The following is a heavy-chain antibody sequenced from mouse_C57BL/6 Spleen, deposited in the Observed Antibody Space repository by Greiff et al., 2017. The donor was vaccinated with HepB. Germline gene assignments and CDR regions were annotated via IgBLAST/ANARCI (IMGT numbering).Heavy chain of an antibody. D-gene: IGHD3-2*02. CDR3: ARGDTLAQATESYYAMDY. V-gene: IGHV1-50*01. CDR1: GYTFTSYW. J-gene: IGHJ4*01. CDR2: IDPSDSYT. Sequence: QVQLQQPGAELVKPGASVKLSCKASGYTFTSYWMQWVKQRPGQGLEWIGEIDPSDSYTNYNQKFKGKATLTVDPSSSTAYMQLSSLTSEDSAVYYCARGDTLAQATESYYAMDYWGQGTSVTVSS.